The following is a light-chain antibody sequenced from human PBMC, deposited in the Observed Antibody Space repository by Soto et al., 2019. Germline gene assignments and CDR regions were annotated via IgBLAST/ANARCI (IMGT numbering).Light chain of an antibody. J-gene: IGLJ2*01. V-gene: IGLV2-8*01. CDR3: SSYAGSNNVV. CDR2: EVS. CDR1: TSDVGRYTS. Sequence: QSALTQPPSASGSPGQSVTISCTGITSDVGRYTSVSWYQQHPGKAPKLMIYEVSKRPLGVPDRFSGSKSGSTASLTVSGLRGEDEADYYCSSYAGSNNVVFGGGTKLTVL.